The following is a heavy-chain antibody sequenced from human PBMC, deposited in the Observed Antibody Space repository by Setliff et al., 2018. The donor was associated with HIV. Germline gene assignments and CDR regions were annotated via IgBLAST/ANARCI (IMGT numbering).Heavy chain of an antibody. Sequence: SLRLSCAASGFTFSSYAMSWVRQAPGKGLEWVSAISGSGGSTYYADSVKGRFTISRDNARNLLYLQMNSLRAEDTAVYYCITESYSRSWYYWGQGTLVTVSS. CDR1: GFTFSSYA. J-gene: IGHJ4*02. D-gene: IGHD6-13*01. CDR2: ISGSGGST. V-gene: IGHV3-23*01. CDR3: ITESYSRSWYY.